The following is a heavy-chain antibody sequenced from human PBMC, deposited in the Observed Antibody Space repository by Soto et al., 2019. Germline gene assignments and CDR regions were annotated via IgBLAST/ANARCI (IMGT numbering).Heavy chain of an antibody. CDR2: MNPNSGNT. CDR3: LRVLRFLEWRNHGMDV. D-gene: IGHD3-3*01. CDR1: GYTFTSYD. J-gene: IGHJ6*02. Sequence: ASVKVSCKASGYTFTSYDINWVRQATGQGLEWMGWMNPNSGNTGYAQKFQGRVTMTRNTSISTAYMELSSLRSEDTAVYYCLRVLRFLEWRNHGMDVWGQGTTVTVS. V-gene: IGHV1-8*01.